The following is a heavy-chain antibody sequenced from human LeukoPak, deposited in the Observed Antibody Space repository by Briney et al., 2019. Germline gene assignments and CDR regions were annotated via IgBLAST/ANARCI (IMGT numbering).Heavy chain of an antibody. V-gene: IGHV1-46*01. CDR2: INPSGGST. CDR3: ARDRYAQWLASFDI. D-gene: IGHD6-19*01. J-gene: IGHJ3*02. Sequence: ASVKVSCKASGYTFTSYYMHWVRQAPGQGLEWMGIINPSGGSTNYAQKLQGRVTMTTDTSTSTAYMELRSLRSDDTAVYYCARDRYAQWLASFDIWGQGTMVTVSS. CDR1: GYTFTSYY.